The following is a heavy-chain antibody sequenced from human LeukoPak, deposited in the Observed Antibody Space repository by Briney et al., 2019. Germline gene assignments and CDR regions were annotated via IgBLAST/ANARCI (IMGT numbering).Heavy chain of an antibody. CDR1: GFTFSSYS. CDR2: ISSSSSYI. Sequence: AGGSLRLSCAASGFTFSSYSMNWVRQAPGKGLEWVSSISSSSSYIYYADSVKGRFTISRDNAKNSPYLQMNSLRAEDTALYYCARGRGETAAGNYFDYWGQGTLVTVSS. J-gene: IGHJ4*02. D-gene: IGHD6-13*01. V-gene: IGHV3-21*04. CDR3: ARGRGETAAGNYFDY.